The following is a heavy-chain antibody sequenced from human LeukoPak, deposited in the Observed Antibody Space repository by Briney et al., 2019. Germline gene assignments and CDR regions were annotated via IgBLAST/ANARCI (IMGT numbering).Heavy chain of an antibody. CDR3: AKRGDWNLSDY. J-gene: IGHJ4*02. CDR2: ISSSGSTI. Sequence: GGSLRLSCAASGFTFSSYEMNWVRQAPGKGLEWVSYISSSGSTIYYADSVKGRFTISRDNAKNSLYLQMNSLRAEDTAVYYCAKRGDWNLSDYWGQGTLVTVSS. CDR1: GFTFSSYE. V-gene: IGHV3-48*03. D-gene: IGHD2-21*02.